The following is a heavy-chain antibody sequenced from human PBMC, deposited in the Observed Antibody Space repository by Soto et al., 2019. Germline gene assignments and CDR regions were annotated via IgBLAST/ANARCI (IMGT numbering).Heavy chain of an antibody. V-gene: IGHV1-46*01. CDR2: INPSGGST. J-gene: IGHJ4*02. D-gene: IGHD3-3*01. CDR1: GYTFTSYY. Sequence: ASVKVSCKASGYTFTSYYMHWVRQAPGQGLEWMGIINPSGGSTSYAQKLQGRVTMTRDTSTSTVYMELSSLRSDDTAVYYCARAHYDFWSGSARRFDYWGQGTLVTVSS. CDR3: ARAHYDFWSGSARRFDY.